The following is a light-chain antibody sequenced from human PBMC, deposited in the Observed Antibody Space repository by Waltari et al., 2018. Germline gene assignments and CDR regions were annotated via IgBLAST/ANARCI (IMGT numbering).Light chain of an antibody. V-gene: IGLV3-1*01. Sequence: SYELTQPPSVSVSPGQTASITCSGDKLGDKYACLYQQKAGQSPVLVIYQDTKRPSGIPERFSGSNSGNTATLTISGTQAMDEADYYCQAWDSRYVVFGGGTKLTVL. CDR3: QAWDSRYVV. CDR1: KLGDKY. J-gene: IGLJ2*01. CDR2: QDT.